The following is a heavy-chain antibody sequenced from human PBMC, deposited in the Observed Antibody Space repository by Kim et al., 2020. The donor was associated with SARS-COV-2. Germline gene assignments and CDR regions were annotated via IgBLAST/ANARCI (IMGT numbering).Heavy chain of an antibody. Sequence: GGSLRLSCAASGFTFSSYSMNWVRQAPGKGLEWVSSISSSSSYIYYADSVKGRFTISRDNAKNSLYLQMNSLRAEDTAVYYCARGPDRSYYYGMDVWGQGTTVTVSS. V-gene: IGHV3-21*01. CDR3: ARGPDRSYYYGMDV. CDR1: GFTFSSYS. CDR2: ISSSSSYI. J-gene: IGHJ6*02.